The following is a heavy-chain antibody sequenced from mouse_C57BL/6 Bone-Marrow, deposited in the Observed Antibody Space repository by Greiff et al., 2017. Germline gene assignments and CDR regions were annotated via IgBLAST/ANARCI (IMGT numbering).Heavy chain of an antibody. V-gene: IGHV14-4*01. Sequence: EVQLKESGAELVRPGASVKLSCTASGFNIKDDYMHWVKQRPEQGLEWIGWIDPENGDTEYASKFQGKATITADTSSNTAYLQLSSLTSEDTAVYYCTTNYYGSSYAMDYWGQGTSVTVSS. CDR2: IDPENGDT. CDR1: GFNIKDDY. J-gene: IGHJ4*01. D-gene: IGHD1-1*01. CDR3: TTNYYGSSYAMDY.